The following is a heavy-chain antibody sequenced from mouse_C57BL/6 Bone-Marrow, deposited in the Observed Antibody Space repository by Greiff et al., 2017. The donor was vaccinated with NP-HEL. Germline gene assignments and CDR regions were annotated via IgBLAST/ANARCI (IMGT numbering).Heavy chain of an antibody. CDR3: AREGELWFFYWYFDV. D-gene: IGHD2-2*01. CDR1: GYTFTSYW. J-gene: IGHJ1*03. Sequence: QVQLQQPGAELVKPGASVKLSCKASGYTFTSYWMHWVKQRPGRGLEWIGRIDPNSGGPKYNETFKSKATLTVYKPSSTAYMQLSSLTSEDSAVYYCAREGELWFFYWYFDVWGTGTTVTVSS. V-gene: IGHV1-72*01. CDR2: IDPNSGGP.